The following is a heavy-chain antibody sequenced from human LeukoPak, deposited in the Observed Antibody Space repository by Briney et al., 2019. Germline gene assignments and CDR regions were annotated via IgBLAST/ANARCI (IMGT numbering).Heavy chain of an antibody. CDR2: IYYSGST. D-gene: IGHD6-19*01. CDR3: AREAVAAAGWFDP. CDR1: GGSTSSSIYY. J-gene: IGHJ5*02. Sequence: SETLSLTCTVSGGSTSSSIYYWGWIRQPPGKGLEWIGSIYYSGSTYYNPSLKSRVTISVDTSKNQFSLKLSSVTAADTAVYYCAREAVAAAGWFDPWGQGTLVTVSS. V-gene: IGHV4-39*02.